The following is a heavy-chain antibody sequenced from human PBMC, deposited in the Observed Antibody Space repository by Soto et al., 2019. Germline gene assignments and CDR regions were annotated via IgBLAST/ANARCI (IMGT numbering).Heavy chain of an antibody. J-gene: IGHJ5*02. CDR2: IYHSGST. V-gene: IGHV4-30-2*01. Sequence: SETLSLTCAVSGGSISSGGYSWSWIRQPPGKGLEWIGYIYHSGSTYYNPSLKSRVTISVDRSKNQFSLKLSSVTAADTAVYYCARGAPYYYDSSGYYWGWFDPWGQGTLVTVSS. CDR1: GGSISSGGYS. D-gene: IGHD3-22*01. CDR3: ARGAPYYYDSSGYYWGWFDP.